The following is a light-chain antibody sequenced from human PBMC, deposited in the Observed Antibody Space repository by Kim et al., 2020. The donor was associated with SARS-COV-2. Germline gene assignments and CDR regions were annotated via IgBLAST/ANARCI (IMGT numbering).Light chain of an antibody. Sequence: ASVEERVTSTCRASQDIRNDLGWYQQNPGRAPKRLIYGASSLQSGVPSRFSGSGSGTEFTLTISSVQPEDFATYFCLQHSTYPITFGQGTRLEIK. V-gene: IGKV1-17*01. CDR3: LQHSTYPIT. J-gene: IGKJ5*01. CDR1: QDIRND. CDR2: GAS.